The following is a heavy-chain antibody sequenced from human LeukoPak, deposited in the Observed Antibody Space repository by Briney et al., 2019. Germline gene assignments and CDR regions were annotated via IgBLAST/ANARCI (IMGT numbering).Heavy chain of an antibody. CDR1: GFMFSSYG. D-gene: IGHD2/OR15-2a*01. Sequence: GGSLRLSCAASGFMFSSYGMYWVRQAPGKGLEWMAFIRYDGTNTHYADSVKGRFTISRDNSKNTLYLQMNSLRAEDTAVYYCAKRGAVLDDFEYWGQGTMVTVSS. V-gene: IGHV3-30*02. CDR3: AKRGAVLDDFEY. J-gene: IGHJ4*02. CDR2: IRYDGTNT.